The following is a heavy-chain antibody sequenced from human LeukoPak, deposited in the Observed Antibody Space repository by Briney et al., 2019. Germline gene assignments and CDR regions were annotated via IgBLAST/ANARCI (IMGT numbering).Heavy chain of an antibody. J-gene: IGHJ4*02. V-gene: IGHV3-21*01. Sequence: GGSLRLSCEASGFTFSTYTMSWVRQAPGRGLEWVSSISSSSCYTYDADSMKGRFTISRDNAKNSLYLQMNSLRAEDTAMYYCARDYCSGGSCNSLNCDHWGQGTLVTVSS. CDR2: ISSSSCYT. CDR3: ARDYCSGGSCNSLNCDH. D-gene: IGHD2-15*01. CDR1: GFTFSTYT.